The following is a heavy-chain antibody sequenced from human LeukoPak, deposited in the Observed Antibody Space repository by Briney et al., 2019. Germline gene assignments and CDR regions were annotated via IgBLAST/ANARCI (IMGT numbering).Heavy chain of an antibody. CDR3: ARDLHYCSGGSCYLDY. Sequence: ASVKVSCKASGYTFTSYGISWVRQAPGQGLEWMGWISAYNGNTNYAQKLQGRVTMTTDTSTSTAYMELRSLRSDDTAVYYCARDLHYCSGGSCYLDYWGQGTLVTVSS. D-gene: IGHD2-15*01. CDR1: GYTFTSYG. CDR2: ISAYNGNT. V-gene: IGHV1-18*01. J-gene: IGHJ4*02.